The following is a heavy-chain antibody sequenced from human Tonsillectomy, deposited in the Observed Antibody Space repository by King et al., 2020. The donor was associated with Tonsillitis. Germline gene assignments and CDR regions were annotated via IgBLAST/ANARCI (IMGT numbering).Heavy chain of an antibody. D-gene: IGHD3-3*01. CDR1: GGSISNFY. V-gene: IGHV4-59*01. CDR2: IYNSGST. J-gene: IGHJ3*02. CDR3: ARDSATYYDFWSGYSDAFDI. Sequence: VQLQESGPGLVKPSETLSLTCTVSGGSISNFYWSWIRQPPGKGLEWIGYIYNSGSTNYNPSLKGRVSISVDTSKNHFSLKLSSVTAADTAMYYCARDSATYYDFWSGYSDAFDIWGQGTMVTVSS.